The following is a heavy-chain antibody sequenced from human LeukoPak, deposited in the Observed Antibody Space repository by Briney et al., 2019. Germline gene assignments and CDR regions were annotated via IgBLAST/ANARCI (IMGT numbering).Heavy chain of an antibody. V-gene: IGHV1-18*01. CDR3: ARYVGSALGGPNWFDP. CDR1: GYTFTSYG. D-gene: IGHD3-10*01. J-gene: IGHJ5*02. CDR2: ISAYNGNT. Sequence: ASVTVSCKASGYTFTSYGISWVRQAPGQGLEWMGWISAYNGNTNYAQKLQGRVTMTTDTSTSTAYMELRSLRSDDTAVYYCARYVGSALGGPNWFDPWGQGTLVTVSS.